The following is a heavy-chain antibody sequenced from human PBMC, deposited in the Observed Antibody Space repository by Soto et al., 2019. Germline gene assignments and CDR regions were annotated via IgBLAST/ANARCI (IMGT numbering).Heavy chain of an antibody. J-gene: IGHJ3*02. D-gene: IGHD3-22*01. CDR2: ISYDGSNK. CDR3: AKRGYLAGYYYDISSRGAFDI. CDR1: GFTFSSYG. V-gene: IGHV3-30*18. Sequence: QVQLVESGGGVVQPGRSLRLSCAASGFTFSSYGMHWVRQAPGKGLEWVAVISYDGSNKYYADSVKGRFTISRDNSKNTLYLQMNSLRAEDTAVYYCAKRGYLAGYYYDISSRGAFDIWGQGTMVTVSS.